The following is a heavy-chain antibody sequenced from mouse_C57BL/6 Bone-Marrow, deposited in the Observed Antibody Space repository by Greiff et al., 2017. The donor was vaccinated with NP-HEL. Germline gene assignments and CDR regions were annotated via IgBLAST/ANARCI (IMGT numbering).Heavy chain of an antibody. CDR3: TREYYGSSYPYVDY. V-gene: IGHV5-9-1*02. Sequence: EVKLVESGEGLVKPGGSLKLSCAASGFTFSSYAMSWVRQTPEKRLEWVAYISSGGDYIYYADTVKGRFTISRDNARNTLYLQMSSLKSEDTAMYYCTREYYGSSYPYVDYWGQGTTLTVSS. J-gene: IGHJ2*01. CDR2: ISSGGDYI. CDR1: GFTFSSYA. D-gene: IGHD1-1*01.